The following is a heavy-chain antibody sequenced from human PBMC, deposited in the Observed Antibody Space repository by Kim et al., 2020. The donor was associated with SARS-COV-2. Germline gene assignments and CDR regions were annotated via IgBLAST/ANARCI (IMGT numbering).Heavy chain of an antibody. CDR2: ISAYNGNT. D-gene: IGHD2-8*01. J-gene: IGHJ6*02. CDR3: AREGVWDIVLMVYASTPRRYVPNYYYYGMDV. CDR1: GYTFTSYG. Sequence: ASVKVSCKASGYTFTSYGISWVRQAPGQGLEWMGWISAYNGNTNYAQKLQGRVTMTTDTSTSTAYMELRSLRSDDTAVYYCAREGVWDIVLMVYASTPRRYVPNYYYYGMDVWGQGTTVTVSS. V-gene: IGHV1-18*01.